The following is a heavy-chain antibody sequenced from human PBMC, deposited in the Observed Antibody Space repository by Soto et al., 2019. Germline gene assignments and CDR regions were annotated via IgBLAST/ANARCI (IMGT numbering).Heavy chain of an antibody. V-gene: IGHV3-23*01. CDR1: GFIFSGYA. D-gene: IGHD3-9*01. Sequence: EVQLLESGGGLIQPGGSLRLSCAASGFIFSGYAMSWVRQAPGKGLEWVSTLSGSGDNTYYADSLKGRFTISRDTSKNTLYLQINNLRPGDTAVYYCARDWLRRDDILTPSWNFNLWGKGTLVTAS. CDR2: LSGSGDNT. CDR3: ARDWLRRDDILTPSWNFNL. J-gene: IGHJ2*01.